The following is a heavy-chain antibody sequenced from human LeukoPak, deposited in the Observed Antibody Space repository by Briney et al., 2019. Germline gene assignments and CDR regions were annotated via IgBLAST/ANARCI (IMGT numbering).Heavy chain of an antibody. CDR3: ARDQSGIAVAGYNL. D-gene: IGHD6-19*01. Sequence: PSETLSLTCTVSGGSISSSSYYWGWIRQPPGKGLEWIGSIYYSGSTYYNPSLKSRATISVDTSKNQFSLKLSSVTAADTAVYYCARDQSGIAVAGYNLWGQGTLVTVSS. CDR1: GGSISSSSYY. CDR2: IYYSGST. J-gene: IGHJ4*02. V-gene: IGHV4-39*07.